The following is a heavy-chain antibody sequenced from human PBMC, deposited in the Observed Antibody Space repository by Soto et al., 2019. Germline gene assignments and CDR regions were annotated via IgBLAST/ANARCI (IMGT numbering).Heavy chain of an antibody. CDR1: GFTFSSYG. J-gene: IGHJ4*02. D-gene: IGHD2-21*02. V-gene: IGHV3-30*18. CDR3: AKLPPPTSKVPRLPRDYFDY. CDR2: ISYDGSNK. Sequence: GGSLRLSCAASGFTFSSYGMHWVRQAPGKGLEWVAVISYDGSNKYYADSVKGRFTISRDNSKNTLYLQMNSLRAEDTAVYYCAKLPPPTSKVPRLPRDYFDYWGQGTLVTVSS.